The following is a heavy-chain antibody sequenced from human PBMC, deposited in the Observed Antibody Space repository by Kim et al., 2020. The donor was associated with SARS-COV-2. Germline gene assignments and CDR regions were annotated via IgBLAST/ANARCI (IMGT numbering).Heavy chain of an antibody. CDR2: IHYSGST. V-gene: IGHV4-39*01. J-gene: IGHJ4*02. CDR1: GGSISSSSYY. Sequence: SETLSLTCTVSGGSISSSSYYWGWIRQPPGKGLEWIGSIHYSGSTYYNPSLKSRVTISVDTSKNQFSLKLSSVTAADTAVYYCARTTQENWNDPHYYFDYWGQGTLVTVSS. CDR3: ARTTQENWNDPHYYFDY. D-gene: IGHD1-1*01.